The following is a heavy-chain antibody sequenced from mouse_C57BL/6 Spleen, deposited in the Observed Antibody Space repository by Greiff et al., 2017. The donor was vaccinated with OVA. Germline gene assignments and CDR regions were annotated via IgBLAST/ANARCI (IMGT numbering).Heavy chain of an antibody. Sequence: QVQLKQPGAELVKPGASVKMSCKASGYTFTSYWITWVKQRPGQGLEWIGDIYPGSGSTNYNEKFKSKATLTVDTSSSTAYMQLSSLTSEDSAVYYCASWVYGSSYWYFDVWGTGTTVTVSS. J-gene: IGHJ1*03. D-gene: IGHD1-1*01. CDR1: GYTFTSYW. CDR3: ASWVYGSSYWYFDV. CDR2: IYPGSGST. V-gene: IGHV1-55*01.